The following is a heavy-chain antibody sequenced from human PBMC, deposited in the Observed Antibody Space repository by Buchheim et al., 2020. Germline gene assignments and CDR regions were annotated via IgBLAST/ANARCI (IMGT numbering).Heavy chain of an antibody. CDR1: GGSISSGGYY. CDR3: ARGVGLRDCTNGVCYPYWYFDL. CDR2: IYYSGST. V-gene: IGHV4-31*03. D-gene: IGHD2-8*01. Sequence: QVQLQESGPGLVKPSQTLSLTCTVSGGSISSGGYYWSWIRQHPGKGLEWIGYIYYSGSTYYNPSLKSRVTISVDTSKNQFSLKLSSVTAAETAVYYCARGVGLRDCTNGVCYPYWYFDLWGRGTL. J-gene: IGHJ2*01.